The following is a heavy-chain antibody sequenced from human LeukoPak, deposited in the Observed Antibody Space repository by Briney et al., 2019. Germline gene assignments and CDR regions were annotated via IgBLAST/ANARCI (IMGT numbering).Heavy chain of an antibody. D-gene: IGHD5/OR15-5a*01. V-gene: IGHV1-69*13. CDR1: GGTFSSYA. Sequence: GASVKVSCKASGGTFSSYAISWVRQAPGQGLEWMGGIIPIFGTANYAQKFQGRVTITADESTSTAYMELSSLRSEDTAVYYCARGLGSESLDAFDIWGQGTMVTVSS. CDR2: IIPIFGTA. J-gene: IGHJ3*02. CDR3: ARGLGSESLDAFDI.